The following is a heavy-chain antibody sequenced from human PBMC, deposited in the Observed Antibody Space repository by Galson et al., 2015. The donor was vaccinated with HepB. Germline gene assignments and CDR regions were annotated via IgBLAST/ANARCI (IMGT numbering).Heavy chain of an antibody. Sequence: SETLSLTCTVSGGSISTYYWSWIRQPAGKGLEWIGRIYARGGTSYNPSLKSRVTMSVDTPKNQFSLRLRSVTAADTAVYYCARDVDRRYCSSTSCSTDTFDIWGQGTMVTVSS. CDR2: IYARGGT. J-gene: IGHJ3*02. CDR1: GGSISTYY. CDR3: ARDVDRRYCSSTSCSTDTFDI. D-gene: IGHD2-2*02. V-gene: IGHV4-4*07.